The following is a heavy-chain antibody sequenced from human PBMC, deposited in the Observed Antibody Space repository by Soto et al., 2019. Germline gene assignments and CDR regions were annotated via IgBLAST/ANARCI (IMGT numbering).Heavy chain of an antibody. J-gene: IGHJ5*02. Sequence: QVQLVESGGGVVQPGRSLRISCAASGVTFSSYAMHWVRQAPGKGLEWVAVIWSDGSKKYYGDSVKGRFTISRDNSKNTLYLQMNSLRVEDTAVYDCASDEEPWGQGTLVIVSS. CDR2: IWSDGSKK. CDR1: GVTFSSYA. V-gene: IGHV3-33*01. CDR3: ASDEEP.